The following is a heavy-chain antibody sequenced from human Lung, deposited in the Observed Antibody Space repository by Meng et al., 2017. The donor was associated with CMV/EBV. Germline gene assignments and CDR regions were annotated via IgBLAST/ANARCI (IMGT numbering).Heavy chain of an antibody. Sequence: SETXSLXXAVYSGSFGGYYWSWIRQPPGKGLEWIGEINHSGSTNYNPSPKSRVTISVDTSKNQFPLMLSSVTAADTAVYYCARGRGFWSGSRYYYYGMDVWGQGTXVTVSS. CDR2: INHSGST. CDR3: ARGRGFWSGSRYYYYGMDV. CDR1: SGSFGGYY. J-gene: IGHJ6*02. V-gene: IGHV4-34*01. D-gene: IGHD3-3*01.